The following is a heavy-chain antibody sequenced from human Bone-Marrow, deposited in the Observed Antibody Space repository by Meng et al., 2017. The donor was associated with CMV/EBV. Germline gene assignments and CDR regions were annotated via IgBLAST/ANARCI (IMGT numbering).Heavy chain of an antibody. D-gene: IGHD6-19*01. Sequence: GSLRLSCTVSGGSISSSSYYWGWIRQPPGKGLEWIGSIYYSGSTYYNPSLKSRVTISVDTSKNQFSLKLSSVTAADTAVYYCASSHIWLIALAGTRFNYWGQGSLVTVSS. V-gene: IGHV4-39*01. CDR1: GGSISSSSYY. CDR3: ASSHIWLIALAGTRFNY. J-gene: IGHJ4*02. CDR2: IYYSGST.